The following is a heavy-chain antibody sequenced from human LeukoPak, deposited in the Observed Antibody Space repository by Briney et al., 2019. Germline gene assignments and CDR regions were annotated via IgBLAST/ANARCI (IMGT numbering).Heavy chain of an antibody. CDR2: IIPILGIA. CDR3: AREHGSGSYYYYGMDV. Sequence: SVKVSCKASGGTFISYAISWVRQAPGQGLEWMGRIIPILGIANYAQKFQGRVTITADKSTSTAYMELSSLRSEDTAVYYCAREHGSGSYYYYGMDVWGQGTTVTVSS. V-gene: IGHV1-69*04. J-gene: IGHJ6*02. CDR1: GGTFISYA. D-gene: IGHD3-10*01.